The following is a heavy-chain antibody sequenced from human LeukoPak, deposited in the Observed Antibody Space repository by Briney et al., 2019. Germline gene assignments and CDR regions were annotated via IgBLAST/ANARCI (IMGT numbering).Heavy chain of an antibody. V-gene: IGHV4-34*01. CDR2: INHSGST. CDR3: ARVKDHYFDY. CDR1: GGSFSGYY. J-gene: IGHJ4*02. Sequence: SETLSLTCAVYGGSFSGYYWSWIRQPPGKGLEWIGEINHSGSTNYNPSLKSRVTISVDTSKNQFSLKLSSVTAADAAVYYCARVKDHYFDYWGQGTLVTVSS.